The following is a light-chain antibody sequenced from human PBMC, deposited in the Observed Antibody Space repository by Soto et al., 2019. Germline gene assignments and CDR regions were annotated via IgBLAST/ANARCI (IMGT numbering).Light chain of an antibody. V-gene: IGLV2-14*01. CDR1: SSDIGTYNY. CDR3: SSYSTSSNLYV. Sequence: QSALAQPASVSGSPGQSITISCTGISSDIGTYNYVSWYQQHPGKAPKIIIYEVTNRPSGVSDRFSGSKSVNAASLTISGLQAEDEADYYCSSYSTSSNLYVFGGGTKVTVL. CDR2: EVT. J-gene: IGLJ1*01.